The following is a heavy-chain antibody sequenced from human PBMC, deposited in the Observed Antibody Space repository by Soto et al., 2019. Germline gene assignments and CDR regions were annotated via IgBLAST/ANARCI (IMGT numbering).Heavy chain of an antibody. CDR1: GGPFSAYY. CDR3: ARQRPTDGRWEFANYYGMDV. D-gene: IGHD1-26*01. J-gene: IGHJ6*02. CDR2: IIHSEST. V-gene: IGHV4-34*12. Sequence: SETLSLTCAVYGGPFSAYYWSWVRQPPGKGLEWIGEIIHSESTKYNPSLKSRVTISVDTSKNQFSLKLSSVTAADTAVYYCARQRPTDGRWEFANYYGMDVWGQGTPVTVSS.